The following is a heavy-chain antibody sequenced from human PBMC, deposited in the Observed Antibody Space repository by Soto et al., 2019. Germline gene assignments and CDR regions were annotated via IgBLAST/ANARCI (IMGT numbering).Heavy chain of an antibody. CDR3: AKDYYDYIWGSYRSLAFDI. V-gene: IGHV3-21*04. J-gene: IGHJ3*02. CDR2: ISSSSSYI. Sequence: GGSLRLSCAASGFTFSSYSMNWVRQAPGKGLEWVSSISSSSSYIYYADSVKGRFTISRDNAKNSLYLQMNSLRAEDTAVYYCAKDYYDYIWGSYRSLAFDIWGQGTMVTVSS. D-gene: IGHD3-16*02. CDR1: GFTFSSYS.